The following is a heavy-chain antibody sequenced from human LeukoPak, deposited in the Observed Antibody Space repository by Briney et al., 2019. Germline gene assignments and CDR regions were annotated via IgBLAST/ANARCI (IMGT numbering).Heavy chain of an antibody. Sequence: PGRSLRLSCAASGFTFSSYAMHWVRQAPGKGLEWVAVISYDGSNKYYADSVKGRFTISRDNSKNTLYLEMNSLRVEDTAVYYCAKDPVTYSGSFRMDYWGQGTLVTVSS. J-gene: IGHJ4*02. CDR1: GFTFSSYA. D-gene: IGHD1-26*01. V-gene: IGHV3-30-3*01. CDR3: AKDPVTYSGSFRMDY. CDR2: ISYDGSNK.